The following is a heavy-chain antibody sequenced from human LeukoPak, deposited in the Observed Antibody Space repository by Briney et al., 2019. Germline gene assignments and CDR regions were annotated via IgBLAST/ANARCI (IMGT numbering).Heavy chain of an antibody. J-gene: IGHJ4*02. CDR2: ISSSGSYI. Sequence: GGSLRLSCAASGLTISSYEMNWVRQAPGKGLEWVSYISSSGSYIYYADSVKGRFTISRDNTKNSLYLQMNSLRAEDTAVYYCARADWDTAMIDYWGQGTLVTVSS. CDR1: GLTISSYE. D-gene: IGHD5-18*01. V-gene: IGHV3-21*05. CDR3: ARADWDTAMIDY.